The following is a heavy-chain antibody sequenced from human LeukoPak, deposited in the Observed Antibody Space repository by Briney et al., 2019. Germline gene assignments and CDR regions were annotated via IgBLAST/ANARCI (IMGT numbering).Heavy chain of an antibody. CDR1: GYTFTSNY. CDR3: ARDQEGFDY. CDR2: IYPRDGST. J-gene: IGHJ4*02. Sequence: ASVKVSCKASGYTFTSNYIHWVRQAPGQGLEWVGMIYPRDGSTSYAQKFQGRVTVTRDTSTSTVHMELSGLRSEDTAIYYCARDQEGFDYWGQGTLVTVSS. V-gene: IGHV1-46*01.